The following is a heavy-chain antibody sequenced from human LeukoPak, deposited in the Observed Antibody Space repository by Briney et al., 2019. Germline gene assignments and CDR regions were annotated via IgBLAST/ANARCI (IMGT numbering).Heavy chain of an antibody. D-gene: IGHD2-2*02. Sequence: SETLSLTCTVSGGSISSYYWSWIRQPTGKGLEWIGYIYYSGSTNYNPSLKSRVTISVDTSKNQFSLKLSSVTAADTAVYYCARDHRRCSSTSCYRWFDPWGQGTLVTVSS. CDR1: GGSISSYY. CDR3: ARDHRRCSSTSCYRWFDP. V-gene: IGHV4-59*01. CDR2: IYYSGST. J-gene: IGHJ5*02.